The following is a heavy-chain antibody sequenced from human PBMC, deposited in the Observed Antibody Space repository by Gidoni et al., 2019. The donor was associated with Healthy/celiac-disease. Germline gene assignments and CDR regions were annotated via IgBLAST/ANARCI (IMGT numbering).Heavy chain of an antibody. CDR2: ISGSGGST. CDR1: GFTFTGYA. J-gene: IGHJ3*02. CDR3: AKDTPLSSGWYPGAFDI. V-gene: IGHV3-23*01. Sequence: EVQLLESGGGLVQPGGSLRLACSASGFTFTGYAMSWVRQAPGKGLEWVSAISGSGGSTYYADSVKGRFTISRDNSKNTLYLQMNSLRAEDTAVYYCAKDTPLSSGWYPGAFDIWGQGTMVTVSS. D-gene: IGHD6-19*01.